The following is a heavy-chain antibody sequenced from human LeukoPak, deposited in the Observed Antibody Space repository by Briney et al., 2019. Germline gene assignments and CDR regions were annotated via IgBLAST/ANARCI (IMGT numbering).Heavy chain of an antibody. V-gene: IGHV1-2*02. J-gene: IGHJ4*02. CDR2: MNPNSGGT. CDR1: GYTFTDYY. D-gene: IGHD6-19*01. Sequence: ASVKVSCKASGYTFTDYYMHWMRQAPGQGPEWMGWMNPNSGGTNYAQKLQGRVTMTRDTSITTAYMELSSLRSDDTAVYYCAPRRVAADKGFDYWGQGTLVTVSS. CDR3: APRRVAADKGFDY.